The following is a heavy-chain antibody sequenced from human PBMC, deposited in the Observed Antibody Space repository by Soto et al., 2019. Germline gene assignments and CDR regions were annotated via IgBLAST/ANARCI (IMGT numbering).Heavy chain of an antibody. CDR2: ISGSGGST. CDR1: GFTFSSYA. Sequence: GGSLRLSCGASGFTFSSYAMSWVRQAPGKGLEWVSAISGSGGSTYYADSVKGRFTISRDNSKSTLYLQMNSLRAEDTALYYCAKGRSYYYYYGVDVWGQGTTVTVSS. CDR3: AKGRSYYYYYGVDV. J-gene: IGHJ6*02. V-gene: IGHV3-23*01.